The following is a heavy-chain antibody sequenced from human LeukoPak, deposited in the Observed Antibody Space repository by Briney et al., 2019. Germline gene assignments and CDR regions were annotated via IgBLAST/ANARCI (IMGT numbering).Heavy chain of an antibody. Sequence: GGSLRLSCAASGFTFSDYYMSWIRQAPGKGLEWVSYISSSGSTIYYADSVKGRFTISRDNAKNSLYLQMNSLRAEDTAVYCCARGGRWLQPNWFDPWGQGTLVTVSS. CDR2: ISSSGSTI. V-gene: IGHV3-11*01. CDR3: ARGGRWLQPNWFDP. J-gene: IGHJ5*02. CDR1: GFTFSDYY. D-gene: IGHD5-24*01.